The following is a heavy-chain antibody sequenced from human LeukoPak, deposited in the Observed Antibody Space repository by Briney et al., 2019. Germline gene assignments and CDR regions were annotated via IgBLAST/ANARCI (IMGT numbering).Heavy chain of an antibody. J-gene: IGHJ4*02. V-gene: IGHV4-59*01. CDR3: ASHYDSSGYYGY. CDR1: GGSISSYY. D-gene: IGHD3-22*01. CDR2: IYYTGTT. Sequence: SETLSLTCTVSGGSISSYYWSWIRQPPGRGLEWIGYIYYTGTTNYNPSLKSRVTISIDTSKNQLSLNLNSVTAADTAVYYCASHYDSSGYYGYWGQGTLVTVSS.